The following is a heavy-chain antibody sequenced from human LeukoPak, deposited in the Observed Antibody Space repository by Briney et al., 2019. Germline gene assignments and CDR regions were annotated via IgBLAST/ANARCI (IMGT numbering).Heavy chain of an antibody. J-gene: IGHJ5*02. CDR2: IIPIFGTA. V-gene: IGHV1-69*05. CDR3: ARDYEGWFDP. Sequence: ASVKVSCKASGGTFSSYAIGWVRQAPGQGLEWMGGIIPIFGTANYAQKFQGKVTITTDESTSTAYMELSSLRSEDTAVYYCARDYEGWFDPWGQGTLVTVSS. CDR1: GGTFSSYA. D-gene: IGHD3-16*01.